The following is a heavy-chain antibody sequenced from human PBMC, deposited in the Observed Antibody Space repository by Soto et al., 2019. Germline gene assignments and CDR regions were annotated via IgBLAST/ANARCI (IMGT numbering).Heavy chain of an antibody. CDR3: ERHRNWNVDY. CDR2: AYYSEST. Sequence: PSETLSLTCTVSGASIRSSTYQWGWIRQPPGRGLEWIGSAYYSESTYYNPSLKSRVTISVDTSKNQFSLKVSSVTAADTAVYSCERHRNWNVDYWGQGTLVTVSS. CDR1: GASIRSSTYQ. J-gene: IGHJ4*02. V-gene: IGHV4-39*01. D-gene: IGHD1-1*01.